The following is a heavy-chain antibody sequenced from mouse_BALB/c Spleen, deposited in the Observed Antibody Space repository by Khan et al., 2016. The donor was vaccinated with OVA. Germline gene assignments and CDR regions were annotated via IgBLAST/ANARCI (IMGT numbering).Heavy chain of an antibody. Sequence: EVQLQESGAELVKPGASVKLSCTASGFNIKDTYLHWVKQRPEQGLEWIGRIAPANGNTQYDPKFQGKATRTSDKSSDTSYLQLNSLTSEDTAVDYCARPSYDPRDFEVWGAGTTVTVSS. V-gene: IGHV14-3*02. CDR1: GFNIKDTY. J-gene: IGHJ1*01. D-gene: IGHD2-3*01. CDR3: ARPSYDPRDFEV. CDR2: IAPANGNT.